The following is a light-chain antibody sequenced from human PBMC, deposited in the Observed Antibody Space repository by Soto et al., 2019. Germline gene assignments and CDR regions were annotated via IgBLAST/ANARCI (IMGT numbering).Light chain of an antibody. V-gene: IGKV1-5*03. J-gene: IGKJ1*01. CDR2: KAS. CDR1: QSISSW. Sequence: DIQMIQFPSTLSASVGDRVTITCRASQSISSWLAWYQQKPGKAPKLLIYKASTLQSGVPSRFSGSGSGTEFTLAISSLQPDDSATYYCQQYNDNWTFGQGTKVDIK. CDR3: QQYNDNWT.